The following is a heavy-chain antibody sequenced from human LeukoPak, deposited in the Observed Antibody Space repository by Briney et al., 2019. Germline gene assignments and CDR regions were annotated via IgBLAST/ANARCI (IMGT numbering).Heavy chain of an antibody. CDR1: GGSISSYY. Sequence: PSETLSLTCTVSGGSISSYYWSWIRQPPGKGLEWIGYIYYSGSTNYNPSLKSRVTISVDTSKNQFSLKLSSVTAADTAVYYCAREEYSGWYRIDYWGQGTLVTVSS. CDR3: AREEYSGWYRIDY. CDR2: IYYSGST. V-gene: IGHV4-59*01. D-gene: IGHD6-19*01. J-gene: IGHJ4*02.